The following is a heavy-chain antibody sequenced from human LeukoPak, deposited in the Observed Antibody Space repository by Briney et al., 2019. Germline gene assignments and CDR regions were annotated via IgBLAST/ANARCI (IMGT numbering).Heavy chain of an antibody. D-gene: IGHD3-16*01. Sequence: SETLSLTCTVSGGSISSGSYYWTWIRQPAGRGLEWICHLYTSGTTNYNPSLKSRVTISVDTSKKPFSLKLSSVTAADTAVYYCARVEGGTYFDYYYMDVWGKGTTVTVSS. CDR2: LYTSGTT. J-gene: IGHJ6*03. CDR3: ARVEGGTYFDYYYMDV. CDR1: GGSISSGSYY. V-gene: IGHV4-61*09.